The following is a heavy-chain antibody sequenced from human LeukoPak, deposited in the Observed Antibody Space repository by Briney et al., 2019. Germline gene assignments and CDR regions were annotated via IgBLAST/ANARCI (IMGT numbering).Heavy chain of an antibody. D-gene: IGHD3-10*01. CDR1: GGSISSSNW. CDR2: IYHSGST. J-gene: IGHJ4*02. CDR3: ARDAHYYDSGSYYRAFDY. Sequence: SETLSLTCAVSGGSISSSNWWNWIRQPPGKGLEWIGEIYHSGSTNYNPSLKSRVTISVDKSKNQFSLKLSSVTAADTAVYYCARDAHYYDSGSYYRAFDYWGQGTLVTVSS. V-gene: IGHV4-4*02.